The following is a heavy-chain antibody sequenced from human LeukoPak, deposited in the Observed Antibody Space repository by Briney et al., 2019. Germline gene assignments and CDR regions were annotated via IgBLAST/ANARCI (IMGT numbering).Heavy chain of an antibody. CDR2: ISAGSGTV. D-gene: IGHD6-25*01. Sequence: GGSLRLSCAASGLSLSSNNMHWVRPTPGGGLEWLSYISAGSGTVFSADSVKGRFTISRDNARESLSLQMNSLRVEDTAVYYCTRDLGLRRMIWGRGTLVIVSS. CDR3: TRDLGLRRMI. V-gene: IGHV3-48*04. J-gene: IGHJ2*01. CDR1: GLSLSSNN.